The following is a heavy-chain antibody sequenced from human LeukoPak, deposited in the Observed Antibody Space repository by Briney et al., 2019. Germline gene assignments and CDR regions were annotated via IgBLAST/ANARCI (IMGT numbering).Heavy chain of an antibody. V-gene: IGHV1-69*01. CDR3: ARAHGSAPSALDY. D-gene: IGHD3-10*01. CDR1: GGSLSSNV. J-gene: IGHJ4*02. CDR2: IIPMFGTP. Sequence: ASVKVSCKTSGGSLSSNVLSWVRQAPAQGLEWMGGIIPMFGTPNYAQKFQGRVTITADESTSTAYMELSSLTFEDTAVYYCARAHGSAPSALDYWGQGTLVTVSS.